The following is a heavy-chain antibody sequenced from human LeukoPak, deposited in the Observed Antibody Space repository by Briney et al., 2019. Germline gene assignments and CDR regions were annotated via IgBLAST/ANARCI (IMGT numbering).Heavy chain of an antibody. J-gene: IGHJ4*02. V-gene: IGHV4-59*01. CDR2: IYYSGST. CDR1: GGSISSYY. Sequence: PSETLSLTCTVSGGSISSYYWSWIRQPPGKGLEWIGYIYYSGSTNYNPSLKSRVTISVDTSKNQFSLKLSSVTAADTAVYYCARYYCSAANCPGIDYWGQGTLVTVSS. D-gene: IGHD2-15*01. CDR3: ARYYCSAANCPGIDY.